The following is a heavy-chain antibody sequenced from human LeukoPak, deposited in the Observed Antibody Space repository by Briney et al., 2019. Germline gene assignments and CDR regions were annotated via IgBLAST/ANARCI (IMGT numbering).Heavy chain of an antibody. J-gene: IGHJ4*02. V-gene: IGHV3-30-3*01. D-gene: IGHD3-22*01. Sequence: GRSLRLSCAASGFTFSSYAMHWVRQAPGKGLEWVAGISYGGSNKYYADSVRGRFTISRDNSKNTLYLQMNSLRAEDTAVYYCARDTGPTYYYDSSGYYHPDYWGQGTLVTVSS. CDR3: ARDTGPTYYYDSSGYYHPDY. CDR1: GFTFSSYA. CDR2: ISYGGSNK.